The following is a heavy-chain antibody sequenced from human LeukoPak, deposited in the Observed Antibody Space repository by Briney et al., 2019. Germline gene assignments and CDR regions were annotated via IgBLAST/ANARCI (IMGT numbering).Heavy chain of an antibody. CDR2: ISSSGSTI. CDR1: GFTFSSYE. J-gene: IGHJ4*02. CDR3: ARDLFRELRPFDY. D-gene: IGHD1-26*01. Sequence: GGSLRLSCAASGFTFSSYEMNWVRQAPGKGLGWVSYISSSGSTIYYADSVKGRFTISRDNAKNSLYLQMNSLRAEDTAVYYCARDLFRELRPFDYWGQGTLVTVSS. V-gene: IGHV3-48*03.